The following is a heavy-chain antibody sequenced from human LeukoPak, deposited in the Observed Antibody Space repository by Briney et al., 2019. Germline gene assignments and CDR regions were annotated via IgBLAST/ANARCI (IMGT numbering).Heavy chain of an antibody. V-gene: IGHV3-23*01. Sequence: PGGSLRLSCAASGFTFSSYAMSWVRQAPGKGLEWVSAISGSGGSTYYADSVKGRFTISRDNAKNTLYLQMNSLRAEDTAVYYCARSPNCGGDCSWGQGTLVTVSS. D-gene: IGHD2-21*02. CDR1: GFTFSSYA. CDR2: ISGSGGST. CDR3: ARSPNCGGDCS. J-gene: IGHJ5*02.